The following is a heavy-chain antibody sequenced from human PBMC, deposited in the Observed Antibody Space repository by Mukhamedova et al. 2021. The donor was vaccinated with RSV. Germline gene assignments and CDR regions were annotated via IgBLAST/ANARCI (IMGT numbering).Heavy chain of an antibody. V-gene: IGHV3-23*01. Sequence: ISGSGGSTYYADAVKGRFTIPRDNFKNTLYLQMNSLRAEDTAIYYCPKSPTYHYYDSSGYGTLQFDYWGQGTRVTVSS. J-gene: IGHJ4*02. D-gene: IGHD3-22*01. CDR3: PKSPTYHYYDSSGYGTLQFDY. CDR2: ISGSGGST.